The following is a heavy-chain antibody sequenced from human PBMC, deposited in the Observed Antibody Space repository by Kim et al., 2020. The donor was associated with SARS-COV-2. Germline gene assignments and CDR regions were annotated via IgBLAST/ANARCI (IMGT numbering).Heavy chain of an antibody. D-gene: IGHD2-15*01. V-gene: IGHV3-30*04. J-gene: IGHJ3*02. Sequence: GGSLRLSCAASGFTFSSYAMHWVRQAPGKGLEWVAVISYDGSNKYYADSVKGRFTISRDNSKNTLYLQRNSRRAEDTAVYYCASEGLLYPSPHAFDIWGQGTMVTVSS. CDR2: ISYDGSNK. CDR3: ASEGLLYPSPHAFDI. CDR1: GFTFSSYA.